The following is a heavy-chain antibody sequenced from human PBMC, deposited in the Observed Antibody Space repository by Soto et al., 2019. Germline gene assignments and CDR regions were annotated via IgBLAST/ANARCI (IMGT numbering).Heavy chain of an antibody. CDR3: ASKYSSSWYYFDY. D-gene: IGHD6-13*01. Sequence: NPSETLSLTCAVYGGSFSGYYWSWIRQPPGKGLEWIGEINHSGSTNYNPSLKSRVTISVDTSKNQFSLKLSSVTAADTAVYYCASKYSSSWYYFDYWGQGTLVTVSS. CDR2: INHSGST. J-gene: IGHJ4*02. V-gene: IGHV4-34*01. CDR1: GGSFSGYY.